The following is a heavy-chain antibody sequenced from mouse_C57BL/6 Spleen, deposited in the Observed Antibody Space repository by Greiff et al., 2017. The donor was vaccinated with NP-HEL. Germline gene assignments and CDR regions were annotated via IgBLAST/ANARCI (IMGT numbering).Heavy chain of an antibody. Sequence: QVHVKQSGAELARPGASVKLSCKASGYTFTSYGISWVKQRTGQGLEWIGEIYPRSGNTYYNEKFKGKATLTADKSSSTAYMELRSLTSEDSAVYFCAKSHYYGSSYDYYAMDYWGQGTSVTVSS. CDR1: GYTFTSYG. D-gene: IGHD1-1*01. V-gene: IGHV1-81*01. CDR2: IYPRSGNT. J-gene: IGHJ4*01. CDR3: AKSHYYGSSYDYYAMDY.